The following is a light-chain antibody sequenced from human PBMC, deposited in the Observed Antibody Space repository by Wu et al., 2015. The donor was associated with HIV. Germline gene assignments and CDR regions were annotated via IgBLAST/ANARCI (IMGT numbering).Light chain of an antibody. CDR2: DAS. Sequence: EIVLTQSPATLSLSPGESATLSCRASQNINNYLAWYQQKPGQAPRLLIYDASKRAIGIPARFSGSGSGTAFTLTISSLEPEDFAVYYCQQRSDWPPETFAPGTKLDI. CDR1: QNINNY. CDR3: QQRSDWPPET. V-gene: IGKV3-11*01. J-gene: IGKJ2*01.